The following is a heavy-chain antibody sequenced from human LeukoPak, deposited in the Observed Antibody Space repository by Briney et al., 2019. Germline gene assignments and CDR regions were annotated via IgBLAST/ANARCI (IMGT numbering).Heavy chain of an antibody. D-gene: IGHD3-22*01. CDR1: GYSISRGYY. J-gene: IGHJ4*02. CDR2: IYYSGST. CDR3: ARSYDSSGYYEY. V-gene: IGHV4-38-2*02. Sequence: SETLSLTCTVSGYSISRGYYWSWIRQHPGKGLEWIGYIYYSGSTYYNPSLKSRVTISVDTSKNQFSLKLSSVTAADTAVYYCARSYDSSGYYEYWGQGTLVTVSS.